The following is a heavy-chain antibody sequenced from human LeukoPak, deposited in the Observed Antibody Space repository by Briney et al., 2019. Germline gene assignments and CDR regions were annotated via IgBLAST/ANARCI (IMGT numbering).Heavy chain of an antibody. V-gene: IGHV3-9*01. CDR1: GFTFDDYA. CDR2: ISWNSGSI. Sequence: PGGSLRLSCAASGFTFDDYAMHWVRQAPGKGLEWVSGISWNSGSIGYADSVKGRFTISRDNAKNSLYLQMNSLRAEDTAVYYCAKHGGSYRYYFDYWGQGTLVTVSS. J-gene: IGHJ4*02. D-gene: IGHD1-26*01. CDR3: AKHGGSYRYYFDY.